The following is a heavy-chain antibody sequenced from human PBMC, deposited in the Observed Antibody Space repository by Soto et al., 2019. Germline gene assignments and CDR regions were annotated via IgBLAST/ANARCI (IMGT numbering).Heavy chain of an antibody. V-gene: IGHV1-46*01. Sequence: QVQLVQSGAEVKKPGASVKVSCKASGYTFTSYYMHWVRQAPGQGLESMGIINPSGGSTSYAQKFEGRVTMTKDTSTRTDYMELSSPRSEDTALYYCARVGDDYGDYEGYFQHWGQGTLVTVSS. CDR2: INPSGGST. CDR1: GYTFTSYY. D-gene: IGHD4-17*01. J-gene: IGHJ1*01. CDR3: ARVGDDYGDYEGYFQH.